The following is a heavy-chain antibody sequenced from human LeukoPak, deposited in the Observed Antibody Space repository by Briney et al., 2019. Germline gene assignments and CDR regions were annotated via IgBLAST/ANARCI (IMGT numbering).Heavy chain of an antibody. D-gene: IGHD2-2*01. Sequence: GASVKVSRKTSGYTFISYGLHWVRQAPGQRLEWMGGINTGNGDTRYSEKFQGRVTFTRDTSASTAYMELSSLTSEDMAVYYCAREGTTSWDRFNWFDPWGQGTLVTVSS. J-gene: IGHJ5*02. CDR2: INTGNGDT. V-gene: IGHV1-3*03. CDR3: AREGTTSWDRFNWFDP. CDR1: GYTFISYG.